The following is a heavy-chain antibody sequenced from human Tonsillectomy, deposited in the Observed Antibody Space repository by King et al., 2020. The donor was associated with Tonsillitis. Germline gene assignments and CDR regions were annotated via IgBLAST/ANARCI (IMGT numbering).Heavy chain of an antibody. CDR2: INPSGGST. D-gene: IGHD6-13*01. CDR3: ARAVMAADGTGLFDP. V-gene: IGHV1-46*03. J-gene: IGHJ5*02. Sequence: QLVQSGAEVKKPGASVKVSCKASGYTFTSYYMHWVRQAPGQGLEWMGIINPSGGSTSYAQKFQGRVTMTRDTSTSTVYMELSSLRSEDTAVYYCARAVMAADGTGLFDPWGQGTLVTVSS. CDR1: GYTFTSYY.